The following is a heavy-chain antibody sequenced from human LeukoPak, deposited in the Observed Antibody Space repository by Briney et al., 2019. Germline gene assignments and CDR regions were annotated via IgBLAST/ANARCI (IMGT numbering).Heavy chain of an antibody. J-gene: IGHJ4*02. D-gene: IGHD3-10*01. Sequence: GESLKISCKASGHSFTTYWIGWVRQMPGKGLEWMGRIDPSDSYTNYNPSFQGHVTISADKSISTAYLQWSSLMASDTAMYYCARHTISDYWGQGTQVTVSS. CDR2: IDPSDSYT. CDR1: GHSFTTYW. CDR3: ARHTISDY. V-gene: IGHV5-10-1*01.